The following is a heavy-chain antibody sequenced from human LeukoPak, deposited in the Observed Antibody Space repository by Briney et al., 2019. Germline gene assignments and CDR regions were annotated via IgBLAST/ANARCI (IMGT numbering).Heavy chain of an antibody. CDR1: GYTFTGYY. CDR3: ARGPYSSSWYTRAFDI. CDR2: INPNSGGT. J-gene: IGHJ3*02. Sequence: GASVKVSCKASGYTFTGYYMHWVRQAPGQGLEWMGWINPNSGGTNYAQKFQGRVTMTRNTSISTAYMELSSLRSEDTAVYYCARGPYSSSWYTRAFDIWGQGTMVTVSS. D-gene: IGHD6-13*01. V-gene: IGHV1-2*02.